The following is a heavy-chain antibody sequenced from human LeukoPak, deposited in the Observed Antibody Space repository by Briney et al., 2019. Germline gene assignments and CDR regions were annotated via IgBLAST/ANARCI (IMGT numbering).Heavy chain of an antibody. CDR3: ARNPIDDILTGYWFDY. V-gene: IGHV4-59*11. J-gene: IGHJ4*02. Sequence: PSETLSLTCTVSGGSISSHYWSWIRQPPGKGLEWIGYIYYSGSTNYNPSLKSRVTISVDTSKNQFSLKLSSVTAADTAVYYCARNPIDDILTGYWFDYWGQGTLVTVSS. CDR2: IYYSGST. D-gene: IGHD3-9*01. CDR1: GGSISSHY.